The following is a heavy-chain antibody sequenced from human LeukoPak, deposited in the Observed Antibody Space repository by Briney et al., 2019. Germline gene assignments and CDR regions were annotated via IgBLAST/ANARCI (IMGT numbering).Heavy chain of an antibody. CDR1: GGSISSSTHY. V-gene: IGHV4-39*01. CDR3: ATLDCSTTACYLPGRNWFDP. J-gene: IGHJ5*02. Sequence: PSETLSLTCTVSGGSISSSTHYWGWIRQPPGKGLEWIGTIYYSGSTYYNPSLKSRVTISVDTSKNQFSLKLSSATAADTAVYYCATLDCSTTACYLPGRNWFDPWGQGTLVTVSS. CDR2: IYYSGST. D-gene: IGHD2-2*01.